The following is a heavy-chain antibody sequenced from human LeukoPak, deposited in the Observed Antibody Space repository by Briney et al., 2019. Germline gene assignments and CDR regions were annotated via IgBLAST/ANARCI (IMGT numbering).Heavy chain of an antibody. V-gene: IGHV3-48*03. CDR2: ISSSGSPI. CDR3: AKDFVVVPGNVNYFDY. CDR1: GFTFSSYE. J-gene: IGHJ4*02. D-gene: IGHD2-21*02. Sequence: GGSLRLSCAASGFTFSSYEMNWVRQAPGKGLEWVSYISSSGSPIYYADSVKGRFTVSRDNSKNTLYVQMKSLRAEDTAVYYCAKDFVVVPGNVNYFDYWGQGTLVTVSS.